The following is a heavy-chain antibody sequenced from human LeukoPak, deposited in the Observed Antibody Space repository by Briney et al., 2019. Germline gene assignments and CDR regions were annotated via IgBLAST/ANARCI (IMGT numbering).Heavy chain of an antibody. CDR3: ARGVITGWWFDP. V-gene: IGHV4-59*01. CDR1: GGSISSYY. J-gene: IGHJ5*02. Sequence: PSETLSLTCTVSGGSISSYYWSWIRQPPGKGLEWIGSIYYSGSTYYNPSLKSRVTISVDTSKNQFSLKLSSVTAADTAVYYCARGVITGWWFDPWGQGTLVTVSS. D-gene: IGHD1-20*01. CDR2: IYYSGST.